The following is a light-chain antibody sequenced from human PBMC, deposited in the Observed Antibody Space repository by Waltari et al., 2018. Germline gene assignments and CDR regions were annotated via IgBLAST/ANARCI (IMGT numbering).Light chain of an antibody. CDR3: QQSYNTPFT. V-gene: IGKV1-39*01. J-gene: IGKJ3*01. CDR1: QTITTY. CDR2: STS. Sequence: DIQMTQSPSSLSASVGDRVTITCRASQTITTYLNWYQQKPGKAPTLLIYSTSTVQSGGPSRFSGNGSGTDFTLTITTLQPEDSATYYCQQSYNTPFTFGPGTKVRIK.